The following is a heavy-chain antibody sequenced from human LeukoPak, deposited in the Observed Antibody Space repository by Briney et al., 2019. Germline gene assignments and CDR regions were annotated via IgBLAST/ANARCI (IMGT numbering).Heavy chain of an antibody. CDR3: ARDPKYCSSTSCYKPGAFDI. J-gene: IGHJ3*02. D-gene: IGHD2-2*02. Sequence: PSETLSLTCTVSGGSISSSSYYWGWIRQPPGKGLEWIGSIYYSGSTYYNPSLKSRVTISVDTSKNQFSLKLSSVTAADTAVYYCARDPKYCSSTSCYKPGAFDIWGQGTMVTVSS. CDR2: IYYSGST. V-gene: IGHV4-39*07. CDR1: GGSISSSSYY.